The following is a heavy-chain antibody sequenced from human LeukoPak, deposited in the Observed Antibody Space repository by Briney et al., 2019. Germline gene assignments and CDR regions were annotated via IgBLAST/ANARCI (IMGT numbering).Heavy chain of an antibody. D-gene: IGHD4-17*01. J-gene: IGHJ4*02. CDR2: IYYSGST. CDR1: GYSISSGYF. V-gene: IGHV4-38-2*02. Sequence: SETLSLTCTVSGYSISSGYFWGWIRQPPGKGLEWIGSIYYSGSTYYNPSLKSRLTISVDTSKNQFSLKLSSVTAADTAVYYCARDYGDYGFDYWGQGTLVTVSS. CDR3: ARDYGDYGFDY.